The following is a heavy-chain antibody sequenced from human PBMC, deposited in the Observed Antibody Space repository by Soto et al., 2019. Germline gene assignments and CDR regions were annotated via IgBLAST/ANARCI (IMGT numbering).Heavy chain of an antibody. CDR3: AKASGWFGEFDY. Sequence: EVQLLEPGGGLVQPGGSLRLSCAASGFTFSSYAMSWVRQAPGKGLEWVSAISGSGGRTYYADSVKGRFTISRDNSKNTLYLQMNSLRAEDTAVYYCAKASGWFGEFDYWGQGTLVTVSS. J-gene: IGHJ4*02. V-gene: IGHV3-23*01. CDR1: GFTFSSYA. CDR2: ISGSGGRT. D-gene: IGHD3-10*01.